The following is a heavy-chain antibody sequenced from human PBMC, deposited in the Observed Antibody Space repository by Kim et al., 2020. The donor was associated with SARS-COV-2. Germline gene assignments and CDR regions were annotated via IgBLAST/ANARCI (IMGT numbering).Heavy chain of an antibody. Sequence: GGSLRLSCAASGFTFGDYAMHWVRQAPGKGLEWVSGISWNSGSIGYADSVKGRFTISRDNAKNSLYLQMNSLRAEDTALYYCAKDIDYYDSSGYFDYWGQGTLVTLSS. CDR3: AKDIDYYDSSGYFDY. J-gene: IGHJ4*02. CDR2: ISWNSGSI. D-gene: IGHD3-22*01. V-gene: IGHV3-9*01. CDR1: GFTFGDYA.